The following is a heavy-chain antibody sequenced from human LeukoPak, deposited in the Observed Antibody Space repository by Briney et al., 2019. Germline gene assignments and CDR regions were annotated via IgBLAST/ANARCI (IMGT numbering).Heavy chain of an antibody. J-gene: IGHJ5*02. CDR1: GFTFSSYG. Sequence: PGGSLRLSCAASGFTFSSYGMHWVRQAPGKGLEWVAFIRYDGSNKYYADSVKGRFTISRDNSKNTLYLQMNSLRAEDTAVYYCAKRYGSGSSLTNWFDPWGQGTLVTVSS. D-gene: IGHD3-10*01. CDR3: AKRYGSGSSLTNWFDP. CDR2: IRYDGSNK. V-gene: IGHV3-30*02.